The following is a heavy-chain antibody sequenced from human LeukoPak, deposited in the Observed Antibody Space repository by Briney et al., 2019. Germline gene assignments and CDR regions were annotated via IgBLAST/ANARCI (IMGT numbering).Heavy chain of an antibody. V-gene: IGHV3-66*01. Sequence: GGSLRLSCTASGFTYCQNHMNWVRQAPGKGLEWVSVIYSGGSTYYADSVKGRFTISRDNSKNTLYLQMNSLRAEDTAVYYCAREQTLPYFHSWGQGGMVSVSS. D-gene: IGHD3-16*01. CDR1: GFTYCQNH. CDR2: IYSGGST. J-gene: IGHJ4*02. CDR3: AREQTLPYFHS.